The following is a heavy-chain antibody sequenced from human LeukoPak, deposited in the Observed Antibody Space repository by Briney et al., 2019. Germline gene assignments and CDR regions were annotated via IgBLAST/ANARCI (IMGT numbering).Heavy chain of an antibody. D-gene: IGHD1-1*01. CDR1: GYSFSSYV. Sequence: ASVKVSCKASGYSFSSYVIHWLRRAPGQRLEWVGWINVGNGDTKYSQKFQGRVTIARDTSANTAYMELSSLRSEETATYYCAKDRGGTGDFDYWGQGTLVTVSS. CDR3: AKDRGGTGDFDY. V-gene: IGHV1-3*01. CDR2: INVGNGDT. J-gene: IGHJ4*02.